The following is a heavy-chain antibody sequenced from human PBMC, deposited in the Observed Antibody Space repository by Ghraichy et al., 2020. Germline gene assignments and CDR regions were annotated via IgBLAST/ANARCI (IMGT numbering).Heavy chain of an antibody. Sequence: SCAASGFTFSTYAMSWVRQAPGKGLEGVSVISGSGGDRNYADSVKGRFTISRDNSKKTLFLYMNTLSDEDTAIYYCAKELSWIQDDTGGNSRGFEFWGPGTMVTVSS. J-gene: IGHJ3*01. D-gene: IGHD5-18*01. V-gene: IGHV3-23*01. CDR2: ISGSGGDR. CDR1: GFTFSTYA. CDR3: AKELSWIQDDTGGNSRGFEF.